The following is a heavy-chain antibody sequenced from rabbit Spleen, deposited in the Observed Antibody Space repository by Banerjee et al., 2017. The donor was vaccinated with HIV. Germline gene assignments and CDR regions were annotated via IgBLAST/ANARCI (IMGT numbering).Heavy chain of an antibody. CDR3: ARDLANVIGWNFGL. Sequence: QEQLVESGGGLVQPEGSLTLTCTASGFSFSSGYWICWVRQAPGKGLEWIGCIYTGSSGSTYYASWAKGRFTISKTSTTVTLQMTSLTAADTATYFCARDLANVIGWNFGLWGPGTLVTVS. J-gene: IGHJ4*01. CDR2: IYTGSSGST. CDR1: GFSFSSGYW. D-gene: IGHD3-1*01. V-gene: IGHV1S45*01.